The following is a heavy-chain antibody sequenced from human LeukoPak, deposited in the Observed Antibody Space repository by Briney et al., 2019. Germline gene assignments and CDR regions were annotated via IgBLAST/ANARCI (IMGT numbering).Heavy chain of an antibody. Sequence: GRSLRVSCAASGFAFSNYDMHWVRQAPGKGLEWVALIWYDESNKYYADSVKGRFTISRDNSKNTLYLQMNSLRVEDTAVYYCAGGKLGSFDIWGQGTLVTVSS. CDR1: GFAFSNYD. V-gene: IGHV3-33*01. CDR3: AGGKLGSFDI. J-gene: IGHJ3*02. D-gene: IGHD3-16*01. CDR2: IWYDESNK.